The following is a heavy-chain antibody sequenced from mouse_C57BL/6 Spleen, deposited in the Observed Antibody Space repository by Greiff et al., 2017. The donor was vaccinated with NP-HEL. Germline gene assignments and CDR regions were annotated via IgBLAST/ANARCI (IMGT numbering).Heavy chain of an antibody. D-gene: IGHD2-5*01. CDR3: ARSYSNYYYAMDY. CDR1: GYTFTSYW. V-gene: IGHV1-69*01. CDR2: IDPSDSYT. J-gene: IGHJ4*01. Sequence: VQLQQPGAELVMPGASVKLSCKASGYTFTSYWMHWVKQRPGQGLEWIGEIDPSDSYTNYNQKFKGKSTLTVDKSSSTAYMQLSSLTSDDSAVYYCARSYSNYYYAMDYWGQGTSVTVSS.